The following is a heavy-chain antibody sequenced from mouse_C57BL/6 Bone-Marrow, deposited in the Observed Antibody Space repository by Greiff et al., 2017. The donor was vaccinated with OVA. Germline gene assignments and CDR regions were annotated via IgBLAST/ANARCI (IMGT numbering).Heavy chain of an antibody. D-gene: IGHD4-1*01. Sequence: QVQLQQPGAELVKPGASVKLSCKASGYTFTSYWMQWVKQRPGQGLEWIGEIDPSDSYTNYNQKFKGKATLTVDTSSSTAYMQLSSLTSEDSAVYFCARTWEAYWGQGTLVTVSA. V-gene: IGHV1-50*01. CDR3: ARTWEAY. CDR2: IDPSDSYT. CDR1: GYTFTSYW. J-gene: IGHJ3*01.